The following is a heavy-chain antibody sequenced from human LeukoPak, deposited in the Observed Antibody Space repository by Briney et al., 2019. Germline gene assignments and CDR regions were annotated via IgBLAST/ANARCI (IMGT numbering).Heavy chain of an antibody. Sequence: GESLKISCKGSGYGFTSYWIGWVRQMPGKGLEWMGIIYPGDSDTRYSPSFQGQVTISADKSISTAYLRWSSLKASDTAMYYCARQRSEMATIHYYYFDYWGQGTLVTVSS. CDR2: IYPGDSDT. V-gene: IGHV5-51*01. J-gene: IGHJ4*02. D-gene: IGHD5-24*01. CDR1: GYGFTSYW. CDR3: ARQRSEMATIHYYYFDY.